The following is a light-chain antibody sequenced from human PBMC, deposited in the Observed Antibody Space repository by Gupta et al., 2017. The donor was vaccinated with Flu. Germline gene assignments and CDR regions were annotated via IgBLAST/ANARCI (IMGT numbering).Light chain of an antibody. J-gene: IGKJ5*01. CDR1: QGISTY. CDR3: QQLISFPLT. V-gene: IGKV1-9*01. Sequence: DIQLTQSPSFLSATVGDRVTITCRASQGISTYLAWYQQKPGKAPKLLVYAASTMQSGVPSRFSGGGSGTEFTLTISSLQPEDCATYYCQQLISFPLTFGQGTRLEIK. CDR2: AAS.